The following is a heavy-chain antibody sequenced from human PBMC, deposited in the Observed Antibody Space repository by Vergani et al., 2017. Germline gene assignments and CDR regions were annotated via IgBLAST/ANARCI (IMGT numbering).Heavy chain of an antibody. J-gene: IGHJ5*02. CDR3: ARRTIVAAGTAPDWFDP. D-gene: IGHD6-13*01. CDR1: GYSFTSYW. V-gene: IGHV5-51*01. Sequence: EVQLVQSGAEVKKPGESLKISCKGSGYSFTSYWIGWVRQMPGKGLEWMGIIYPGDSDTRYSPSFQGQVTISADKSISTAYLQWSSLKASDTAMDYCARRTIVAAGTAPDWFDPWGQATLVTVSS. CDR2: IYPGDSDT.